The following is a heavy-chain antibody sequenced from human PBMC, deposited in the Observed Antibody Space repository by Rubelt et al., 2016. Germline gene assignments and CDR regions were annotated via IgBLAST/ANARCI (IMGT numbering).Heavy chain of an antibody. CDR2: INSDGSSP. Sequence: DVQLVESGGGLVQPGGALRLSCTASGFTFRHYWMHWVRQVPGKVLVWVSRINSDGSSPNNGDSVKGRFTISIDNAKNTLYLQMNSLRAEDTAVYYCASAVLDYWGQGTLVIVSS. J-gene: IGHJ4*02. V-gene: IGHV3-74*01. CDR1: GFTFRHYW. CDR3: ASAVLDY.